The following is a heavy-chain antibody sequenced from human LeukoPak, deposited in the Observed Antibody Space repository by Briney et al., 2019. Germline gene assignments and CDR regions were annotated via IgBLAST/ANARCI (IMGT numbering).Heavy chain of an antibody. J-gene: IGHJ4*02. D-gene: IGHD3-16*01. CDR2: ISGSGGST. CDR1: GFTFSSYA. CDR3: ARLRLGEFPFDY. V-gene: IGHV3-23*01. Sequence: GGSLRLSCAASGFTFSSYAMTWVRQAPGKGLEWVSAISGSGGSTYYADSVKGRFTISRDNSKNTLYLQMNSLRAEDTAVYYCARLRLGEFPFDYWGQGTLVTVSS.